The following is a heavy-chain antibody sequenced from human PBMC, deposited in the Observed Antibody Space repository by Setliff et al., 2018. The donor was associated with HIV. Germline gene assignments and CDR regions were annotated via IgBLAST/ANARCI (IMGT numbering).Heavy chain of an antibody. J-gene: IGHJ5*01. CDR1: GFSFSYYW. CDR2: INSDGSTV. D-gene: IGHD6-13*01. V-gene: IGHV3-74*03. CDR3: VRVAGFSSSWFAY. Sequence: GESLKISCAASGFSFSYYWMHWVRQAPGKGLEWVARINSDGSTVEHAGAVKGRLTISRDNARNTLYLEMNSLRVEDAAMYYCVRVAGFSSSWFAYWGQGTLVTSPQ.